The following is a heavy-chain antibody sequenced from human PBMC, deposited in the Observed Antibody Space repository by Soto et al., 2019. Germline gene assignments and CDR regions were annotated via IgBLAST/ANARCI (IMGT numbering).Heavy chain of an antibody. CDR1: GYTFTSYG. D-gene: IGHD1-26*01. CDR3: ARDTLEWEPNYSTYYFDY. V-gene: IGHV1-18*01. Sequence: ASVKVSCKASGYTFTSYGISWVRQAPGQGLEWMGWISAYNGNTNYAQKLQGRVTMTTDTSTSTAYMELRSLRSDDTAVYYCARDTLEWEPNYSTYYFDYWGQGTLVTVSS. CDR2: ISAYNGNT. J-gene: IGHJ4*02.